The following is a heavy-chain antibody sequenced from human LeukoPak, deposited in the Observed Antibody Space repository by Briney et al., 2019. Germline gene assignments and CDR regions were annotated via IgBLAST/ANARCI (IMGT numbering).Heavy chain of an antibody. J-gene: IGHJ4*02. CDR3: ASTVGSGSYSRSPAFDY. D-gene: IGHD3-10*01. CDR1: GYPFSNYD. Sequence: ASVTVSCKASGYPFSNYDNNWVRQANGQGLERVGWMNLNSGNTGYAQKFQGRVTMTRNTSTGTAYMELSSLRSEDTAVYYCASTVGSGSYSRSPAFDYWGQGTLVTVSS. CDR2: MNLNSGNT. V-gene: IGHV1-8*01.